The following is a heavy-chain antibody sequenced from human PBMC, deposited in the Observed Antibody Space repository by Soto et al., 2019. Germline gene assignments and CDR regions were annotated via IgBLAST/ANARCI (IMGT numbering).Heavy chain of an antibody. J-gene: IGHJ5*02. V-gene: IGHV4-59*08. Sequence: QVQLQESGPGLAKPSETLSLTCTVSGGSISSYYWSWIRQTPGKGLEWIGYIYYSGSVKYNPSLKSRVTITVDTSKNQFSLKLTSVTAADTAVYYCARHYYGESRLYWFDPWGQGTLVTVSS. D-gene: IGHD3-10*01. CDR2: IYYSGSV. CDR1: GGSISSYY. CDR3: ARHYYGESRLYWFDP.